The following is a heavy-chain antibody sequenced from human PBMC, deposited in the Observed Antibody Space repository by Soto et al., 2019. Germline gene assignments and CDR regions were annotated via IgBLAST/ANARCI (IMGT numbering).Heavy chain of an antibody. CDR3: ARRYNAFDY. CDR2: TRNKANSYTT. D-gene: IGHD1-20*01. CDR1: GFTFSDYY. V-gene: IGHV3-72*01. Sequence: EVQLVESGGGLVQPGGSLRLSCAASGFTFSDYYMDWVRQAPGKGLEWVGRTRNKANSYTTEYAASVKGRFTISRDDSQNSLYLQMNSLETEDTAVYYCARRYNAFDYWGQGTLVTVSS. J-gene: IGHJ4*02.